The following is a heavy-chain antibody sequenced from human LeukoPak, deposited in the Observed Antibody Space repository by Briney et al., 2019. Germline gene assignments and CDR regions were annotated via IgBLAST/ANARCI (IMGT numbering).Heavy chain of an antibody. J-gene: IGHJ4*02. CDR3: AKGYCSSTSCYIDY. CDR2: ISWNSGSI. V-gene: IGHV3-9*01. CDR1: GFTFDDYA. D-gene: IGHD2-2*02. Sequence: PGRSLRLSCAASGFTFDDYAMHWVRQAPGKGLEWVSGISWNSGSIGCADSVKGRFTISRDNAKNSLYLQMNSLRAEDTALYYCAKGYCSSTSCYIDYWGQGTLVTVSS.